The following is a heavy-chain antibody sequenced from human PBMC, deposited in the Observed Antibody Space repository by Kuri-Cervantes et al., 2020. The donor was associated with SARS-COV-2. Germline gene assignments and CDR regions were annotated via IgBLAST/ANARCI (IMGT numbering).Heavy chain of an antibody. CDR1: GGSIRSGGYY. V-gene: IGHV4-31*03. J-gene: IGHJ5*02. CDR2: IYYSAST. Sequence: SETLSLTCTVSGGSIRSGGYYWSWIRQHPGKGLEWIGYIYYSASTYYNPSLKSRVTISVDTSKNQFSLRLTSVTAADTAVYYCARVVVVTPTKNNWFDPWGQGTLVTVSS. CDR3: ARVVVVTPTKNNWFDP. D-gene: IGHD2-21*02.